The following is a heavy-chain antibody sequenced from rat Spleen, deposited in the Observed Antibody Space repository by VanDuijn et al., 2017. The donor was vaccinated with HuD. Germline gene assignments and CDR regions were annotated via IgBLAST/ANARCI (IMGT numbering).Heavy chain of an antibody. Sequence: EVHLVESGGGLVQPGRSMKLSCAASGFTFSNYGMAWVRQAPKRGLEWVAYISYDRGSTYFRDSVKGRFTISRDNAKNTLYLQMDSLRSEDTATYYCTTPIYGGYGEGWFAYWGQGTLVTVSS. D-gene: IGHD1-11*01. V-gene: IGHV5-20*01. CDR1: GFTFSNYG. CDR2: ISYDRGST. J-gene: IGHJ3*01. CDR3: TTPIYGGYGEGWFAY.